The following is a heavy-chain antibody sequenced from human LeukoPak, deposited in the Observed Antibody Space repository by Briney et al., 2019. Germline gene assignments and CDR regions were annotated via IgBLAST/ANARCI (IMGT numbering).Heavy chain of an antibody. V-gene: IGHV3-30*02. Sequence: GGSLRLSCAASGFTFSSYDMHWVRQAPGKGLEWVSFIASDGTNKYYGDSARGRFTISRDNAKDTLYLQMNSLRAEDTAVYYCARDVEQWLVRVYYFDYWGQGTLVTVSS. D-gene: IGHD6-19*01. CDR3: ARDVEQWLVRVYYFDY. J-gene: IGHJ4*02. CDR2: IASDGTNK. CDR1: GFTFSSYD.